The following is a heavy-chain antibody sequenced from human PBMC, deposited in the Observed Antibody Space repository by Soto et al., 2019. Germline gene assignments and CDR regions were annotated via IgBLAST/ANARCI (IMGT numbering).Heavy chain of an antibody. V-gene: IGHV3-21*01. CDR2: ISSSSSYI. CDR3: ARDLKYYYGMDV. Sequence: EVQLVESGGGRVKPGGSLRLSCAASGFTFSSYSMNWVRQAPGKGLEWVSSISSSSSYIYYADSVKGRFTISRDNARNSLYLQMNSLRAEDTAVYYCARDLKYYYGMDVWGQGTTVTVSS. J-gene: IGHJ6*02. CDR1: GFTFSSYS.